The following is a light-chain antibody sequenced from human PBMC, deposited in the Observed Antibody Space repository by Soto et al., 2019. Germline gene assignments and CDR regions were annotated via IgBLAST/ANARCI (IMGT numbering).Light chain of an antibody. CDR2: GAS. Sequence: EIVMTESPATLSVSPGERATLSCRASQSVRGNLAWYQQKPGQAPRLLIYGASSRATGIPDRFSGSGYGTDFNLTISRLETEDSAVYYCQQYNIWPLTFGGGTKVDIK. V-gene: IGKV3D-15*01. CDR1: QSVRGN. J-gene: IGKJ4*01. CDR3: QQYNIWPLT.